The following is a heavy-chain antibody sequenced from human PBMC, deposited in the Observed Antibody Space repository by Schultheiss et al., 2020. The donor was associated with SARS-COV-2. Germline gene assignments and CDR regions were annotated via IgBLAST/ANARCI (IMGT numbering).Heavy chain of an antibody. Sequence: GESLKISCAASGFTFSSYGMHWVRQAPGKGLEWVAVISYDGSNKYYADSVKGRFTISRDNSKNTLYLQMNSLRAEDTAVYYCAKHLGRSFDIWGQGTTVTVSS. CDR3: AKHLGRSFDI. D-gene: IGHD3-16*01. V-gene: IGHV3-30*18. CDR1: GFTFSSYG. CDR2: ISYDGSNK. J-gene: IGHJ3*02.